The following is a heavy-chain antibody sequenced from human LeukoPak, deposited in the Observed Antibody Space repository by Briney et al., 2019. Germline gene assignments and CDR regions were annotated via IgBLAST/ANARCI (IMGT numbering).Heavy chain of an antibody. CDR3: ARNHLDWNYLYYFDY. D-gene: IGHD1-7*01. CDR1: GGSISSSSYY. Sequence: SETLSLTCTVSGGSISSSSYYWGWIRQPPGKGLEWIGSIYYSGSTYYNPSLKSRVTISVDTSKNQFSLKLSSVTAADTAVYYCARNHLDWNYLYYFDYWGQGTLVTVSS. J-gene: IGHJ4*02. CDR2: IYYSGST. V-gene: IGHV4-39*01.